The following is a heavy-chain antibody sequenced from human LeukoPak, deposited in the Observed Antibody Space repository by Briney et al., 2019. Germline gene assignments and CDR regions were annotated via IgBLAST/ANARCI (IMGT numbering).Heavy chain of an antibody. J-gene: IGHJ4*02. CDR3: AKAEGYDILTGLDY. CDR2: IGASGGST. D-gene: IGHD3-9*01. V-gene: IGHV3-23*01. Sequence: GGSLRLSCATSGFTFSSYAMSWVRQAPGKGLEWVSGIGASGGSTYYADSVKGRFTISRDNSKNTLYLQMNCLRTEDTAVYYCAKAEGYDILTGLDYWGQGTLVTVSS. CDR1: GFTFSSYA.